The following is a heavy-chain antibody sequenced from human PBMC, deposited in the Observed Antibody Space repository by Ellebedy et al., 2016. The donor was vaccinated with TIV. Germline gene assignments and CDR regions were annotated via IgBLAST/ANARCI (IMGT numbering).Heavy chain of an antibody. CDR3: ATDRGERGLLSFFDS. D-gene: IGHD2-21*02. CDR1: GFTLSTHW. J-gene: IGHJ4*02. Sequence: PGGSLRLSCAASGFTLSTHWMSWVRQAPGKGLEWVSSISGNGLHIKYTYLVQGRFTISRDSAKNSVFLQMDSLRAEDTAVYYCATDRGERGLLSFFDSWGQGTPVTVST. CDR2: ISGNGLHI. V-gene: IGHV3-21*06.